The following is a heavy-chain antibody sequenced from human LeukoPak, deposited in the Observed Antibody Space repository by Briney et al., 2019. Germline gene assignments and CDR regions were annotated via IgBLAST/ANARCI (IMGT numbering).Heavy chain of an antibody. CDR1: GYTFTTYG. CDR2: ISAYNGNT. J-gene: IGHJ4*02. Sequence: APVKVSCKASGYTFTTYGISWVRQAPGQGLEWMGWISAYNGNTNYAQKLQGRVTMTTDTSTSTAYMELRSLRSDDTAVFYRARGDYCDSSGYTYWGQGTLVTVSS. CDR3: ARGDYCDSSGYTY. V-gene: IGHV1-18*01. D-gene: IGHD3-22*01.